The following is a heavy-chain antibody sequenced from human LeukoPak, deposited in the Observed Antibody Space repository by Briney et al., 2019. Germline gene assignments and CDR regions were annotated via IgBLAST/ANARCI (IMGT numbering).Heavy chain of an antibody. CDR2: ISAYNGDT. CDR3: ARGGRAAAGPNDP. V-gene: IGHV1-18*01. Sequence: PMASVKLSCKASGYTFASYYFSWVRQAPGQGLEWMGWISAYNGDTNYAQKLQGRVTMTTDTSTRTAYMELRSLRSDDTAVYYCARGGRAAAGPNDPWGQGDLVTVSS. J-gene: IGHJ5*02. CDR1: GYTFASYY. D-gene: IGHD6-13*01.